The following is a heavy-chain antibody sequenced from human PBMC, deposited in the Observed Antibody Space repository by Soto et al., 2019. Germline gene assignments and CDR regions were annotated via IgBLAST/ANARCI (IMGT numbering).Heavy chain of an antibody. Sequence: GASVKVSCKASGYTFTGYYMHWVRQAPGQGLEWMGWINPNSGGTNYAQKFQGWVTMTRDTSISTAYMELSRLRSDDTAVYYCARDHGDYVLDYWVQGTLVTVSS. CDR3: ARDHGDYVLDY. J-gene: IGHJ4*02. V-gene: IGHV1-2*04. CDR2: INPNSGGT. D-gene: IGHD4-17*01. CDR1: GYTFTGYY.